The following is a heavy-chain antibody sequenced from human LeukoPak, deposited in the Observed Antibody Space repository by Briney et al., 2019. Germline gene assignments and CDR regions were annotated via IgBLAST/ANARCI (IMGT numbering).Heavy chain of an antibody. J-gene: IGHJ3*02. CDR2: IYYSGST. CDR3: ARESPWGSGASAFDI. V-gene: IGHV4-39*02. D-gene: IGHD7-27*01. Sequence: PSETLSLTCTVSGGSTSSSSYYWGWIRQPPGKGLEWIGGIYYSGSTYYNPSLKSRVTISVDTSKNQFSLKLSSVTAADTAVYYCARESPWGSGASAFDIWGQGTMVTVSS. CDR1: GGSTSSSSYY.